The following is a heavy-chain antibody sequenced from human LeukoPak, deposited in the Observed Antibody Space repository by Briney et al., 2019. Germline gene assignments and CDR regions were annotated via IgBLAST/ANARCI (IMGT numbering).Heavy chain of an antibody. CDR2: INPNSGGT. CDR1: GYTFTGYY. Sequence: GASVKVSCKASGYTFTGYYMHWVRQAPGQGLEWMGGINPNSGGTNYAQKFQGRVTMTRDTSISTAYMELSRLRSDDTAVYYSAIGNIAVAGAPPAYYYYMDVWGKGTTVTVPS. D-gene: IGHD6-19*01. CDR3: AIGNIAVAGAPPAYYYYMDV. V-gene: IGHV1-2*02. J-gene: IGHJ6*03.